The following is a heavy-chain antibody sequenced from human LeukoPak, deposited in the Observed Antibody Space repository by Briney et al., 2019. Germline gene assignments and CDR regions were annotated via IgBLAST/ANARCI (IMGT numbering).Heavy chain of an antibody. D-gene: IGHD6-13*01. J-gene: IGHJ4*02. Sequence: SETESLTCTVSGGSISGDYWSWIRQSPGKGLEWIAYIHSSGSTSYNPSLKSRVTISVDTSKNEFSLKLTSVNAADTAVYYCARDRPGGSSLDYWGQGILVTVSS. V-gene: IGHV4-59*01. CDR2: IHSSGST. CDR3: ARDRPGGSSLDY. CDR1: GGSISGDY.